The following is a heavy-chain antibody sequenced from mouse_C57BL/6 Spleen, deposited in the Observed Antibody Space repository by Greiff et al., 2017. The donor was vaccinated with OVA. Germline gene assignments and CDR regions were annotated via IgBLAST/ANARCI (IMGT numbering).Heavy chain of an antibody. V-gene: IGHV1-64*01. CDR2: IHPNSGST. CDR3: ARRATMVTTGYFDV. J-gene: IGHJ1*03. D-gene: IGHD2-2*01. Sequence: QVQLQQPGAELVKPGASVKLSCKASGYTFTSYWMHWVKQRPGQGLEWIVMIHPNSGSTNYNEKFKSKATLTVDKSSSTAYMQLSSLPSEDSAVYYCARRATMVTTGYFDVWGTGTTVTVSS. CDR1: GYTFTSYW.